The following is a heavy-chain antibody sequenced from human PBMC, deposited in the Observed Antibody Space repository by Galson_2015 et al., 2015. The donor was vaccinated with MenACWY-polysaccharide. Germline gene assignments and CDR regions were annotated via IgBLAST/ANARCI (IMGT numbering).Heavy chain of an antibody. CDR2: IYSDGTT. CDR1: GFSVSNNS. J-gene: IGHJ4*02. D-gene: IGHD3-3*01. Sequence: SLRLSCAASGFSVSNNSMSWVRQAPGKGLEWVSVIYSDGTTYYADSVKGGFTISSDNSKNTLYLQMNSMRNDDTSMSYCARDTSSGLGADYWGQGTLVTVSS. V-gene: IGHV3-53*01. CDR3: ARDTSSGLGADY.